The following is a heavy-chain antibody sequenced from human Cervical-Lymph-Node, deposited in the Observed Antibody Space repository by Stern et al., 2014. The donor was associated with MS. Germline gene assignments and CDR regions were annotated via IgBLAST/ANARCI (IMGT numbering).Heavy chain of an antibody. V-gene: IGHV1-18*01. D-gene: IGHD2-8*01. CDR3: ARDKRHAFDY. CDR2: ISADSGNT. J-gene: IGHJ4*02. Sequence: QVQLVQSGTEVKKPGASVLVSCKASGYTFTTYGITWVRQAPGQGLEWMGWISADSGNTKYAQKFQDRVTMTRDTTTGTAYMEVRSLRSEDTAVYYCARDKRHAFDYWGQGPQVTVPS. CDR1: GYTFTTYG.